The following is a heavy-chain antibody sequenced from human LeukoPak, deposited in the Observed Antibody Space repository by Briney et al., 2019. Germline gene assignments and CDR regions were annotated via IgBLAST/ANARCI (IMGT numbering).Heavy chain of an antibody. V-gene: IGHV4-39*01. CDR3: ARHEGYYYYYMDV. J-gene: IGHJ6*03. CDR2: IYYTGST. CDR1: GGSISTSGYY. Sequence: PSETLSLTCTVSGGSISTSGYYWGWIRQPPGKGLEWIGNIYYTGSTYHNPSLKSRVTISVDTSKNQLSLKLSSVTAADTSVYYCARHEGYYYYYMDVWGKGTTVTVSS.